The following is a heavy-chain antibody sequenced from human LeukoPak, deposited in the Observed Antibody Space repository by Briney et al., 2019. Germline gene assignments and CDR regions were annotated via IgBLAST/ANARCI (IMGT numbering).Heavy chain of an antibody. J-gene: IGHJ4*02. Sequence: PGGSLRLSCAASGFTFSYYWMSWVRQAPEKGLDWVSVISGSAHKIRYADSVKGRFTISRDNSENTVYLQMNNLRAEDTALYYCAGRPTGYSSGYVYWGQGALVTVSS. D-gene: IGHD5-18*01. CDR2: ISGSAHKI. CDR3: AGRPTGYSSGYVY. CDR1: GFTFSYYW. V-gene: IGHV3-23*01.